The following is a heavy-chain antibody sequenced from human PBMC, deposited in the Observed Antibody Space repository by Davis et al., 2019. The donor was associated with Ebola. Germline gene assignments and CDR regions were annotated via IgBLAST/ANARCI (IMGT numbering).Heavy chain of an antibody. J-gene: IGHJ6*04. V-gene: IGHV3-33*01. Sequence: PGGSLRLSCAASGFTFSSYGMHWVRQAPGKGLEWVAVIWYDGSNKYYADSVKGRFTISRDNSKNTLYLQMNSLRAEDTAVYYCAREGLFDYYYYGMDVWGKGTTVTVSS. CDR2: IWYDGSNK. CDR1: GFTFSSYG. CDR3: AREGLFDYYYYGMDV. D-gene: IGHD3-22*01.